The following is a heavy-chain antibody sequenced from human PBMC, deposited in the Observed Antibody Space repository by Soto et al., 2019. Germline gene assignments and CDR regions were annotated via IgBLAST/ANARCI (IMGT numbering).Heavy chain of an antibody. CDR2: INPSGGST. J-gene: IGHJ4*02. CDR1: GYTFTSYY. V-gene: IGHV1-46*01. Sequence: ASVKVSCKASGYTFTSYYMHWVRQAPGQGLEWMGIINPSGGSTSYAQKFQGRVTMTRDTSTSTVYMELSSLRSEDTAVYYCARVYCRGGSCYGIDYWGQGTLVTVS. CDR3: ARVYCRGGSCYGIDY. D-gene: IGHD2-15*01.